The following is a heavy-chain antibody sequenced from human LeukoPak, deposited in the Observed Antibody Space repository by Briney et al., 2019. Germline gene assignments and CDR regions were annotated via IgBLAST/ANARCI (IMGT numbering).Heavy chain of an antibody. CDR1: GGSIRSYY. V-gene: IGHV4-59*01. Sequence: PSETLSLTCTVSGGSIRSYYWSWIRQPPGKGLEWIGYIYYSGSTNYNPSLKSRVTISVDTSKNQFSLKLSSVTAADTAVYYCARVSSSGWYTLFDYWGQGTLVTVSS. CDR3: ARVSSSGWYTLFDY. D-gene: IGHD6-19*01. J-gene: IGHJ4*02. CDR2: IYYSGST.